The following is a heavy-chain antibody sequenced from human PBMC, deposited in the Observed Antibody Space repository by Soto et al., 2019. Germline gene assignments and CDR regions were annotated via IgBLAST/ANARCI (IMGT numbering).Heavy chain of an antibody. D-gene: IGHD3-16*02. CDR3: ARAPYYDYVWGSYRLDAFAI. V-gene: IGHV4-34*01. Sequence: SETLSLTCAVYGGSFSGYYWSWIRQPPGKGLEWIGEINHSGSTNYNPSLKSRVAISVDTSKNQFSLKLSSVTAADTAVYYCARAPYYDYVWGSYRLDAFAIWGQGTRVTVSS. J-gene: IGHJ3*02. CDR1: GGSFSGYY. CDR2: INHSGST.